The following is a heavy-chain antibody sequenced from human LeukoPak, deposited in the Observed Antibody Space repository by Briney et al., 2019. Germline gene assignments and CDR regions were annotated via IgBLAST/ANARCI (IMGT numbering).Heavy chain of an antibody. CDR2: IYYSGST. Sequence: SETLSLTCTVPGGSISSHYWSWIRQPPGKGLEWIGYIYYSGSTNYNPSLKSRVTISVDTSKYQFSLKLSSVTAADTAFFFQAEDGIRYFDWNMNWYFDYWGQGTLVTVSS. J-gene: IGHJ4*02. CDR1: GGSISSHY. V-gene: IGHV4-59*11. D-gene: IGHD3-9*01. CDR3: AEDGIRYFDWNMNWYFDY.